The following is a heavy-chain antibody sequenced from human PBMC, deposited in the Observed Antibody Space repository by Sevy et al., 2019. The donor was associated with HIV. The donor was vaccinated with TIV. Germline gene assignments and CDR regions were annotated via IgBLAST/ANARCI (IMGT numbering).Heavy chain of an antibody. Sequence: GGSLRLSCAASGFTFSSYGMHWVRQAPGKGLEWVAFIRYDGSNKYYADSVKGRFTISRDNSKNTLYLQMNSLRAEDTAVYYCAKDWGYSSSWTYYYYGMDVWGQGTTVTVSS. J-gene: IGHJ6*02. CDR1: GFTFSSYG. CDR2: IRYDGSNK. D-gene: IGHD6-13*01. CDR3: AKDWGYSSSWTYYYYGMDV. V-gene: IGHV3-30*02.